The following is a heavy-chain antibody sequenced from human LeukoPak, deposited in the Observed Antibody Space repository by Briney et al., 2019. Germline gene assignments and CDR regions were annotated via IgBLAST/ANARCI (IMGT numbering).Heavy chain of an antibody. CDR2: IRYDGSNK. CDR3: AKDVDVVVPAAIRVAFDI. V-gene: IGHV3-30*02. CDR1: GFTFSRYA. Sequence: PGGSLRLSCAASGFTFSRYAMHWVRQGPGKGLEWVAFIRYDGSNKYYADSVKGRFTISRDNSKNTLYLQMNSLRAEDTAVYYCAKDVDVVVPAAIRVAFDIWGQGTMVTVSS. J-gene: IGHJ3*02. D-gene: IGHD2-2*02.